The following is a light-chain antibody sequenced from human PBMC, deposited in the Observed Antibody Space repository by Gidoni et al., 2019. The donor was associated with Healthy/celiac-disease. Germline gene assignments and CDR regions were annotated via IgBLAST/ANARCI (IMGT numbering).Light chain of an antibody. CDR3: QAWDSSFHVV. Sequence: SYELTQPPSVSVSPGQTASITCSGDKLGDKYACWYQQKPGQSPVLVIYQDRKRPSGIPERFSGSNSGNTATLTISGTQAMDEADYYCQAWDSSFHVVFGGGTKLTVL. J-gene: IGLJ2*01. V-gene: IGLV3-1*01. CDR1: KLGDKY. CDR2: QDR.